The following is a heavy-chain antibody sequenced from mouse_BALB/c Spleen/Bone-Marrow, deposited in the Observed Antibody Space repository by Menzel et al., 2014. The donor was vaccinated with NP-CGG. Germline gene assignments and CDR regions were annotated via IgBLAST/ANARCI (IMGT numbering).Heavy chain of an antibody. CDR3: ASPIYYGNYEGFAY. Sequence: LQESGPELVRPGVSVKISCKGSGYTFTDYAMHWVKQSHAKSLEWIGVISTYSGNTNYNQKFKGKATMTVDKSSSTAYMELARLTSEDSAIYYCASPIYYGNYEGFAYWGQGTLATVSA. J-gene: IGHJ3*01. V-gene: IGHV1-67*01. D-gene: IGHD2-1*01. CDR1: GYTFTDYA. CDR2: ISTYSGNT.